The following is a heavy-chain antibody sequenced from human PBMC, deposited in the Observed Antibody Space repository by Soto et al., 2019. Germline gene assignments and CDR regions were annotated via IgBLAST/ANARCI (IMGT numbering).Heavy chain of an antibody. D-gene: IGHD6-13*01. CDR3: ARDLGYGTSFVRDY. CDR1: GFTFTTYA. CDR2: ISYDGSNT. V-gene: IGHV3-30-3*01. J-gene: IGHJ4*02. Sequence: QVQLVESGGGVVQPGRSLRLSCAASGFTFTTYAMHWVRQAPGKGLEWVAAISYDGSNTYSADSVKGRLTISRDNSKDTLYLQLNSLRAEDTAVYFCARDLGYGTSFVRDYWGQGTLVTVSS.